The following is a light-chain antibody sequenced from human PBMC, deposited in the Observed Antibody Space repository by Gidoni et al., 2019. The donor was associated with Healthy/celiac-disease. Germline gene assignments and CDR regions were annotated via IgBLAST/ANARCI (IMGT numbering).Light chain of an antibody. CDR1: QYISNY. J-gene: IGKJ2*01. CDR3: QQYDNLPGST. CDR2: DAS. V-gene: IGKV1-33*01. Sequence: DIQMTQSPSSLSASVGDRVTITCQASQYISNYLNWYQQKPGKAPKLLIYDASNLETGVPSRFSGSGSGTDFTFTISSLQPEDIATYYCQQYDNLPGSTFGQGTKLEIK.